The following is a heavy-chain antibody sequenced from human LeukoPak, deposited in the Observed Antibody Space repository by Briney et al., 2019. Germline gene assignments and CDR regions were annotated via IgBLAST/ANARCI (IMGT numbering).Heavy chain of an antibody. CDR2: ISSSSSTI. D-gene: IGHD6-13*01. CDR1: GFTFSSYS. Sequence: GGSLRLSCAAPGFTFSSYSMNWVRQAPGKGLEWVSYISSSSSTIYYADSVKGRFTISRDNAKNSLYLQMNSLRDEDTAVYYCAREQLVRGNAFDIWGQGTMVTVSS. V-gene: IGHV3-48*02. CDR3: AREQLVRGNAFDI. J-gene: IGHJ3*02.